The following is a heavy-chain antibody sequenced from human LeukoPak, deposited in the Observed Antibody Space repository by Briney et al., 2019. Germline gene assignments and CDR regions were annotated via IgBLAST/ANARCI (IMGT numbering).Heavy chain of an antibody. D-gene: IGHD1-1*01. CDR3: ARSYWNGPYYFDY. CDR2: IYYSGST. V-gene: IGHV4-39*01. J-gene: IGHJ4*02. CDR1: GGSISSSSYY. Sequence: PSETLSLTCTVSGGSISSSSYYWGWIRQPPGKGLEWIGSIYYSGSTYYNPSLKSRVTISVDTSKNQFSLKLSSVTAADTAVYYCARSYWNGPYYFDYWGQGTLVTVSS.